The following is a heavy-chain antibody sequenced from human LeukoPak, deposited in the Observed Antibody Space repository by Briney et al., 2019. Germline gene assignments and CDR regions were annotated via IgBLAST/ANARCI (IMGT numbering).Heavy chain of an antibody. CDR2: IYPGNSDT. CDR3: AIYSDTYYFDH. J-gene: IGHJ4*02. D-gene: IGHD1-26*01. Sequence: GESLKISCKGSGYSFTSSWIGWVRQMPGKGLEWMGIIYPGNSDTRYSPSFQGQVTISADKSISTAYLQWSSLKASDTAMYYCAIYSDTYYFDHWGQGTLVTVSS. CDR1: GYSFTSSW. V-gene: IGHV5-51*01.